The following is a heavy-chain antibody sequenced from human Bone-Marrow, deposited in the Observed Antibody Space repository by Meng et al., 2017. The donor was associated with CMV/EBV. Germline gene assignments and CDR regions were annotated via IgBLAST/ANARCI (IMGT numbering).Heavy chain of an antibody. Sequence: QVHLQPWGAGLFKPSETPSLTGGVYGAPFSGYCSGVRQPPGKWLEWIGEITHSGSTNYNVSLKIRVTISIDTSKNQFSLKLSSVTATDTAVYYCAPGFRSWSGSYSSWGQGTLVTVSS. CDR3: APGFRSWSGSYSS. CDR1: GAPFSGY. V-gene: IGHV4-34*01. CDR2: ITHSGST. D-gene: IGHD1-26*01. J-gene: IGHJ4*02.